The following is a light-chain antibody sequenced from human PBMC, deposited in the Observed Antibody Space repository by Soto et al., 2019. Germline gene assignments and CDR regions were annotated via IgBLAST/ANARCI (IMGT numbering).Light chain of an antibody. J-gene: IGKJ2*01. CDR1: QSVIGSY. CDR2: GAS. CDR3: QQYGTSSSFT. V-gene: IGKV3-20*01. Sequence: EIVLTQSPGTLSLSPGERATLSCRASQSVIGSYLAWYQQKPGQAPRLLIYGASSRATGIPDRFTGSGSGTDFALTISGLEPEDFAVYYCQQYGTSSSFTFGQGTKVE.